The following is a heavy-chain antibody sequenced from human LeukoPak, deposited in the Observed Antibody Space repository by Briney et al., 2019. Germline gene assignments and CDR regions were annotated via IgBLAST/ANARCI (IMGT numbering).Heavy chain of an antibody. Sequence: QTEGSLRLSCAASGFTFSSYAMTWVRQAPGKGLEWVSGISGSGDITYSADSVKGRFTISRDNSKNTLYLQMNSLRAEDTAVYYCAKDHPGGYYDSSGHFDYWGQGTLVTVSS. V-gene: IGHV3-23*01. D-gene: IGHD3-22*01. J-gene: IGHJ4*02. CDR2: ISGSGDIT. CDR3: AKDHPGGYYDSSGHFDY. CDR1: GFTFSSYA.